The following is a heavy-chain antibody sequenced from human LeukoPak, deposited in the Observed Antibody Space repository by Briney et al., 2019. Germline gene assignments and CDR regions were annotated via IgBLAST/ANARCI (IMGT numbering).Heavy chain of an antibody. CDR2: ISGDGGST. CDR3: AKDVYYGDYVGNAFDI. D-gene: IGHD4-17*01. J-gene: IGHJ3*02. V-gene: IGHV3-43*02. CDR1: GFTFDDYA. Sequence: PGGSLRLSCAASGFTFDDYAMHWVRQAPGKGLEWVSLISGDGGSTYYADSVKGRFTISRDNSKTSLYLQMNSLRTEDTALYYCAKDVYYGDYVGNAFDIWGQGTMVTVSS.